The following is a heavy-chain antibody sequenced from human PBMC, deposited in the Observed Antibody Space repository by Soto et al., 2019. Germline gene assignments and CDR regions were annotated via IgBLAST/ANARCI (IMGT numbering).Heavy chain of an antibody. CDR1: GGSISSRGYY. CDR2: IYYSGGT. Sequence: QLQLQESGPGLVKPSETLSLTCTVSGGSISSRGYYWGWIRQPPGKGLEWIGTIYYSGGTYYNPSLKMRHTRSVATGKNHVSLKLSSVTAADTAVYYCATSNWFDPGGQGTLVTFSS. V-gene: IGHV4-39*01. CDR3: ATSNWFDP. J-gene: IGHJ5*02.